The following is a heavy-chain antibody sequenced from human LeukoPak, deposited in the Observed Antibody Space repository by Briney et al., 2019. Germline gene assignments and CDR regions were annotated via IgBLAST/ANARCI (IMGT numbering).Heavy chain of an antibody. Sequence: GASVKVSCKASGYTFTGYYMHWVRQAPGQGLEWMGWINPNSGGTNYAQKFQGRVTMTRDTSISAAYMELSRLRSDDTAVYYCASLAFYSSTMIDYWGQGTLVTVSS. CDR1: GYTFTGYY. CDR3: ASLAFYSSTMIDY. J-gene: IGHJ4*02. V-gene: IGHV1-2*02. D-gene: IGHD6-13*01. CDR2: INPNSGGT.